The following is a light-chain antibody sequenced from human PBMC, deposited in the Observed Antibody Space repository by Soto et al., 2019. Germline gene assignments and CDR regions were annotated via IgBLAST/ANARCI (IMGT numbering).Light chain of an antibody. CDR2: DAS. CDR3: QQRSNWPPWT. Sequence: EIVLTQSPATLSLSPVERATLSGMASQSVSSYLAWYQQKPGQAPRLLIYDASNRATGIPARFSGSGSGTDFTLTISSLEPEDFAVYYCQQRSNWPPWTFGQGTKVDIK. J-gene: IGKJ1*01. CDR1: QSVSSY. V-gene: IGKV3-11*01.